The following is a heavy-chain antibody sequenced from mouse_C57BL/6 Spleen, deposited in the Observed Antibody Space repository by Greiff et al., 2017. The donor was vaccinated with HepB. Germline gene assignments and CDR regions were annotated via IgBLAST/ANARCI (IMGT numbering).Heavy chain of an antibody. D-gene: IGHD1-1*01. J-gene: IGHJ4*01. V-gene: IGHV1-59*01. CDR3: ARGGYYGSSYYAMDY. CDR1: GYTFTSYW. CDR2: IDPSDSYT. Sequence: VQLQQPGAELVRPGPSVKLSCKASGYTFTSYWMHWVKQRPGQGLEWIGVIDPSDSYTNYNQKFKGKATLTVDTSSSTAYMQLSSLTSEDSAVYYCARGGYYGSSYYAMDYWGQGTSVTVSS.